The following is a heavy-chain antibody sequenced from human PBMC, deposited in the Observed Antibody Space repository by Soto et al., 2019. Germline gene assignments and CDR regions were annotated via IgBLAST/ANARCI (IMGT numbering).Heavy chain of an antibody. V-gene: IGHV3-33*01. CDR3: VRGGKTAGAFDI. J-gene: IGHJ3*02. Sequence: QLVESGGGVVQPGRSLRLSCAASGFTFSHYGMHWVRQAPGKGLEWVAVIWDDANKRYYPDSVRGRFTISRDNSENTLYLQMNSLTGEVTAVYYCVRGGKTAGAFDIWGQGTMVTVSS. CDR2: IWDDANKR. D-gene: IGHD3-16*01. CDR1: GFTFSHYG.